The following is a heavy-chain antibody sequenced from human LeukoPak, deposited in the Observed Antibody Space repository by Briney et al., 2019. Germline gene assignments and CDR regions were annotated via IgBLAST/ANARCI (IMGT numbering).Heavy chain of an antibody. CDR2: IYYSGST. D-gene: IGHD4/OR15-4a*01. Sequence: SETLSLTCIVSGGSISSYYWSWIRQPPGKGLEWIGYIYYSGSTNYNPSLKSRVTISVDTSKNQFSLKLSSVTAADTAVYYCARGPYGGVPRPYYFDYWGQGTLVTVSS. CDR3: ARGPYGGVPRPYYFDY. J-gene: IGHJ4*02. V-gene: IGHV4-59*01. CDR1: GGSISSYY.